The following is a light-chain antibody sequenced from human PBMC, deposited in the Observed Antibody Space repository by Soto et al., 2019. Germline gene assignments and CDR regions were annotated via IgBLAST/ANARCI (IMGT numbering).Light chain of an antibody. CDR3: QQYNDWHLT. CDR2: GAS. Sequence: EIVMTQSPGTLSVSPGERATLSCRASQSISSNLAWYQQKAGQAPRLLIYGASSRATGVPATFSGSGSGTEFTLTISSLQSEDFAVYYCQQYNDWHLTFGGGTKVDIK. J-gene: IGKJ4*01. CDR1: QSISSN. V-gene: IGKV3-15*01.